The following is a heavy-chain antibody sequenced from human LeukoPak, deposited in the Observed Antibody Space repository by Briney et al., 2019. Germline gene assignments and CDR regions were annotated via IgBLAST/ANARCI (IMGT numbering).Heavy chain of an antibody. J-gene: IGHJ5*02. V-gene: IGHV1-2*02. CDR1: GYTFTGYY. CDR3: ARATSPLTTIFGVVINRAPWHP. D-gene: IGHD3-3*01. Sequence: GASVKVSCKASGYTFTGYYMHWVRQAPGQGLEWMGWINPNSGGTNYAQKFQGRVTMTRDTSISTAYMELSRLRSDDTAVYYCARATSPLTTIFGVVINRAPWHPWGQGTLVTVSS. CDR2: INPNSGGT.